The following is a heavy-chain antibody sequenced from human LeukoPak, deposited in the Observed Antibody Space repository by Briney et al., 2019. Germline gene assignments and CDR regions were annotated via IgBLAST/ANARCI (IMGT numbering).Heavy chain of an antibody. Sequence: GGSLRLSCAASGFTLKNYEMNWVRQAPGRGLEWDSYIRSSGSPIYYADSVKGGFTISRDNATNSLYLQMNSLRAEDTAVYYCARGPSVGSGWSPDYWGQGTLVTVSS. J-gene: IGHJ4*02. D-gene: IGHD6-19*01. CDR1: GFTLKNYE. V-gene: IGHV3-48*03. CDR3: ARGPSVGSGWSPDY. CDR2: IRSSGSPI.